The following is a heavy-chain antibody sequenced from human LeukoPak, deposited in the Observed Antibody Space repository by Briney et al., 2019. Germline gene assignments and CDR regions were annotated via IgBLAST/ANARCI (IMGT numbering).Heavy chain of an antibody. CDR3: ARDYYGSGSYRDLDAFDI. CDR1: GGSISSYY. Sequence: PSETLSLTCTVSGGSISSYYWSWIRQPAGKGLEWIGRIYTSGSTNYNPSLKSRVTMSVDTSKNQFSLKLSSVTAADTAVYYCARDYYGSGSYRDLDAFDIWGQGTMVTVSS. J-gene: IGHJ3*02. V-gene: IGHV4-4*07. CDR2: IYTSGST. D-gene: IGHD3-10*01.